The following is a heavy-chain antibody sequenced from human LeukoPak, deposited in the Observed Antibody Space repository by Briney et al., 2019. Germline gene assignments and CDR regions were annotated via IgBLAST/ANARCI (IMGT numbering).Heavy chain of an antibody. J-gene: IGHJ4*02. D-gene: IGHD6-13*01. CDR3: SRIGYSSNCADH. Sequence: GGSLRLSCTASGFTFSSYWMNWVRQAPGKGLEWVANIKQDGSENHYVDSVKGRFIISRDNAKNSLFLQLNSLRVEDTAVYYCSRIGYSSNCADHWGQGTLVTVSS. CDR2: IKQDGSEN. V-gene: IGHV3-7*01. CDR1: GFTFSSYW.